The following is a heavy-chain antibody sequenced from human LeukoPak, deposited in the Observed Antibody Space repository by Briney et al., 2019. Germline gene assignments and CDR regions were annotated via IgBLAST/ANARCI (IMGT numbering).Heavy chain of an antibody. V-gene: IGHV3-30-3*01. CDR3: ARGGAARPYYYYYGMDV. D-gene: IGHD6-6*01. CDR2: ISYDGSNK. J-gene: IGHJ6*02. Sequence: GGSLRLSCAASGFTFSSYAMHWVRQAPAKGLEWVAVISYDGSNKYYADSVKRRFTISRDNSKNTLYLQMNSLRAEDTAVYYCARGGAARPYYYYYGMDVWGQGTTVTVSS. CDR1: GFTFSSYA.